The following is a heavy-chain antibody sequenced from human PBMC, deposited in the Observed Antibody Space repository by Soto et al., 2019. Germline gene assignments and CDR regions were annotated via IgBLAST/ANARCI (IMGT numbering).Heavy chain of an antibody. CDR1: SGSVSSSSYY. J-gene: IGHJ4*02. CDR3: ASRLAVRPRYYFDS. Sequence: PSETLSLTCTVSSGSVSSSSYYWTWIRPPPGKGLEWIGDVYYSGSTNYNPSLKSRVTISIDTSKNDFSLKLSSVTAADTAVYYCASRLAVRPRYYFDSWGQGTLVTVSS. D-gene: IGHD6-6*01. V-gene: IGHV4-61*01. CDR2: VYYSGST.